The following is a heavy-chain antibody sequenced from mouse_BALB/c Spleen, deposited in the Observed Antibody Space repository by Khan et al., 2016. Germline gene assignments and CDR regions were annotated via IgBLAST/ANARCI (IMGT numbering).Heavy chain of an antibody. D-gene: IGHD4-1*01. J-gene: IGHJ2*01. CDR1: GYSITSVYA. CDR2: ISYSGST. V-gene: IGHV3-2*02. CDR3: APGTDCFDY. Sequence: QLQESGPGLVTPSQSLSLTCTVTGYSITSVYAWNWIRQFPGNKLEWMGYISYSGSTSNNPSLKSRISSTRDTSKNQFFLQLNSVTTEDTATYDGAPGTDCFDYWGQCTTLTVSS.